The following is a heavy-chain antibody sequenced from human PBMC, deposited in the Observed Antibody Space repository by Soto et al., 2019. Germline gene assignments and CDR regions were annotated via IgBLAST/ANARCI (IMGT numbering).Heavy chain of an antibody. J-gene: IGHJ5*02. CDR3: APHGPMVP. V-gene: IGHV1-46*01. Sequence: ADSVKVSCKAGGDTFPSYYMHWLRQAPGQGLEWMGIINPSGGSTSYAQKFQGRVTMTRDTSTSTVYMELSSLRSEDTAVYYCAPHGPMVPWGPGTLVTVFS. CDR2: INPSGGST. CDR1: GDTFPSYY. D-gene: IGHD3-10*01.